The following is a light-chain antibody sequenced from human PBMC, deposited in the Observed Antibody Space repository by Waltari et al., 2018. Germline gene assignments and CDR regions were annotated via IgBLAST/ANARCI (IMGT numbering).Light chain of an antibody. Sequence: QSALTQPASVSGSPGQSITISCTGTPSDVGTYNYVPWYQQRPGKAPKLIIYDVTKRPSGVSNRFSGSKSGNTASLTISGLQAEDEADYYCSSYTSSTTSVVFGGGTKVTVL. CDR3: SSYTSSTTSVV. CDR2: DVT. V-gene: IGLV2-14*03. J-gene: IGLJ2*01. CDR1: PSDVGTYNY.